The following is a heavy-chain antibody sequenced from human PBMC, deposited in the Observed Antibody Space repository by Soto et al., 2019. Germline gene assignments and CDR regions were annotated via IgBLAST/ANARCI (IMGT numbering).Heavy chain of an antibody. CDR3: ARDRYCSGGSCYFWFDP. D-gene: IGHD2-15*01. CDR1: GGSISSSSYY. Sequence: SETLSLTCTVSGGSISSSSYYWGWIRQPPGKGLEWIGSIYYSGSTYYNPSLKSRVTISVDTSKNQFSLKLSSVTAADTAVYYCARDRYCSGGSCYFWFDPWGQGTLVTVS. V-gene: IGHV4-39*02. CDR2: IYYSGST. J-gene: IGHJ5*02.